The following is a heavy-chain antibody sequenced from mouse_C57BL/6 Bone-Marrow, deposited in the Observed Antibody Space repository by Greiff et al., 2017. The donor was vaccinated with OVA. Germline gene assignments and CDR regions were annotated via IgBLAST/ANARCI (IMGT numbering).Heavy chain of an antibody. V-gene: IGHV1-55*01. D-gene: IGHD1-1*01. CDR2: IYPGSGST. J-gene: IGHJ3*01. CDR1: GYTFTSYW. Sequence: QVQLQQPGAELVKPGASVKMSCEASGYTFTSYWITWVKPRPGQGLEWIGDIYPGSGSTNYNEKFKSKATLTVDTSSSTAYMQLSSLTSEDSAVYYCARSPVYYGSIWFAYWGQGTLVTVSA. CDR3: ARSPVYYGSIWFAY.